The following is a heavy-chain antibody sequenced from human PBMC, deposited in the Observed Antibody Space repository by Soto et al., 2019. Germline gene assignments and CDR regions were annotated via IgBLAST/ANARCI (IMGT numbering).Heavy chain of an antibody. Sequence: PSETLSLTCTVSGGSISSGGYYWSWIRQHPGKGLEWIGYIYYSGSTYYNPYLKSRVTISVDKSKKQFSLKLSSVTAADTAVYYCAREPISTPRGVTQVDPWGQGTKVTVSS. J-gene: IGHJ5*02. D-gene: IGHD3-10*01. V-gene: IGHV4-31*03. CDR3: AREPISTPRGVTQVDP. CDR1: GGSISSGGYY. CDR2: IYYSGST.